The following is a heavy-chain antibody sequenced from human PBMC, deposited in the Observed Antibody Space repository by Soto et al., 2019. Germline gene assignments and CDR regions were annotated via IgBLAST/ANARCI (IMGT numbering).Heavy chain of an antibody. CDR2: ISYDGSNK. CDR1: GFTFSSYG. V-gene: IGHV3-30*18. CDR3: AKIHYCDSSGYSGDY. D-gene: IGHD3-22*01. Sequence: QVQLVESGGGVVQPGRSLRLSCAASGFTFSSYGMHWVRQAPGKGLEWVAVISYDGSNKYYADSVKGRFTISRDNSKNTLYLQMNSLRAEDTAVYYCAKIHYCDSSGYSGDYWGQGTLVTVSS. J-gene: IGHJ4*02.